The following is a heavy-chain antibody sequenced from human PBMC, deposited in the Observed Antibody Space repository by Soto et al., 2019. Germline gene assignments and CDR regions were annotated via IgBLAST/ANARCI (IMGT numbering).Heavy chain of an antibody. D-gene: IGHD2-2*01. CDR1: GFTFSSYA. V-gene: IGHV3-64D*06. J-gene: IGHJ5*02. Sequence: LRLSCSASGFTFSSYAMHWVRQAPGKGLEYVSAISSNGGSTYYADSVKGRFTISRDNSKNTLYLQMRSLRAEDTAVYYCVILVPDASFDPWGQGTLVTVSS. CDR2: ISSNGGST. CDR3: VILVPDASFDP.